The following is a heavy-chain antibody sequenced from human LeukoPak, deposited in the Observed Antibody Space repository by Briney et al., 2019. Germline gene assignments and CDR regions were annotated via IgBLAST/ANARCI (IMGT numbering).Heavy chain of an antibody. CDR1: GVTFSNYA. CDR3: AKRITVVARDAFDI. CDR2: ISGSGGST. V-gene: IGHV3-23*01. D-gene: IGHD6-19*01. Sequence: GGSLRLSCAASGVTFSNYAMSWVRQAPGKGLEWVSGISGSGGSTYYIDSVRGRFTISRDNSKNMVYLEMNSLRAEDTAVYYCAKRITVVARDAFDIWGQGTMVTVSS. J-gene: IGHJ3*02.